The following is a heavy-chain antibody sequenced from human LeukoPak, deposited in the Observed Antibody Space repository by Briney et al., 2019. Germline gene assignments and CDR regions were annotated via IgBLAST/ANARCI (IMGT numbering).Heavy chain of an antibody. J-gene: IGHJ4*02. D-gene: IGHD7-27*01. Sequence: ASVKVSCKASGYTFTSYGISWVRQAPGQGLEWMGWISAYNGNINYAQKFQGRVTMTEDTSTDTAYMELSSLRSEDTAVYYCATDLWANWGGYWGQGTLVTVSS. V-gene: IGHV1-18*01. CDR2: ISAYNGNI. CDR1: GYTFTSYG. CDR3: ATDLWANWGGY.